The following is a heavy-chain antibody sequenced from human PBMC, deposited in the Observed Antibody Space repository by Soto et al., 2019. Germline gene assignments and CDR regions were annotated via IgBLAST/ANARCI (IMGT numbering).Heavy chain of an antibody. D-gene: IGHD3-10*01. CDR3: ARGFAAGGLWFGDPLNQSIDY. Sequence: QVQLQESGPGLVKPSQTLSLTCTVSGGSISSGDYYWSWIRQPPGKGLEWIGYIYYSGSTYYNPSLKSRVTISVDTSKNQFSLKLGSVTAADTAVYYCARGFAAGGLWFGDPLNQSIDYWGQGTLVSVSS. CDR1: GGSISSGDYY. CDR2: IYYSGST. J-gene: IGHJ4*02. V-gene: IGHV4-30-4*01.